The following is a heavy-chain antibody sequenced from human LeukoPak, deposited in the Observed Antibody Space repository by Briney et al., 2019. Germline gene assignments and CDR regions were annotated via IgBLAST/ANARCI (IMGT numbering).Heavy chain of an antibody. V-gene: IGHV3-30-3*01. CDR1: GFTFSSYA. Sequence: GGSLRLSCAASGFTFSSYAMRWVRQAPGKGLEWVAVISYDGGNKYYADSVKGRFTISRDNSKNTLYLQMNSLRAEDTAVYYCARDGGEQWTLDYWGQGTLVTVSS. D-gene: IGHD6-19*01. CDR2: ISYDGGNK. J-gene: IGHJ4*02. CDR3: ARDGGEQWTLDY.